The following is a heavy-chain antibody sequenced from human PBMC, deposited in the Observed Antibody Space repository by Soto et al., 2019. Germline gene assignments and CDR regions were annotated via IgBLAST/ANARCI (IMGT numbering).Heavy chain of an antibody. CDR1: GFTFSSYW. D-gene: IGHD3-3*01. CDR3: ARRAPYYDFWSGSEMDV. V-gene: IGHV3-7*01. CDR2: IKQDGSEK. Sequence: GGSLRLSCAASGFTFSSYWMSWVRQAPGKGLEWVANIKQDGSEKYYVDSVKGRFTISRDNAKNSLYLQMNSLRAEDTAVYYCARRAPYYDFWSGSEMDVWGKGTTVTVSS. J-gene: IGHJ6*04.